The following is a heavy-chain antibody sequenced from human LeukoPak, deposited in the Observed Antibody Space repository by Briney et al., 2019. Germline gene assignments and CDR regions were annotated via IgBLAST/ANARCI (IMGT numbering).Heavy chain of an antibody. Sequence: GGSLRLSCAASGFTFSSYTMSWVRQAPGKGLEWVLTITTSDGNTYYADSVEGRFTVSRDNSKNTLFLQMNSLRAEDTAVYYCAKDGGLWVSAHWGDSWGRGTLVAVSS. V-gene: IGHV3-23*01. CDR3: AKDGGLWVSAHWGDS. D-gene: IGHD7-27*01. J-gene: IGHJ4*02. CDR2: ITTSDGNT. CDR1: GFTFSSYT.